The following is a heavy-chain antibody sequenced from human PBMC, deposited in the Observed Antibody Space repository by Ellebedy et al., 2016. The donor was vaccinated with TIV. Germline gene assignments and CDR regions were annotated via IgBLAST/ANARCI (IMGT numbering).Heavy chain of an antibody. J-gene: IGHJ4*02. CDR1: GFTFTNAW. Sequence: PGGSLRLSCAASGFTFTNAWMSWVRQAPGKGLEWVGRIKSKTDGGTTDYAAPVKGRFTISRDDSKNTLYLQMNSLKTEDTAMYYCTTRMLRGVIPMGFWGQGTLVTVSS. CDR2: IKSKTDGGTT. CDR3: TTRMLRGVIPMGF. D-gene: IGHD3-10*01. V-gene: IGHV3-15*01.